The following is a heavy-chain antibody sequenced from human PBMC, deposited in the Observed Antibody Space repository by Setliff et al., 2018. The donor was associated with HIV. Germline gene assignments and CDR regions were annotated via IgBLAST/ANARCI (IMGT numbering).Heavy chain of an antibody. V-gene: IGHV1-18*04. CDR1: GYSFSSYG. D-gene: IGHD6-19*01. J-gene: IGHJ4*02. Sequence: ASVKVSCKAAGYSFSSYGITWVRQAPGQGLEWMGWISAYNGDTRYAQTLQDRVTMTTDTSTSTAYMEVRSLRSDDTAVYFCARPIAVAGIYYFDYWGQGTLVTVSS. CDR3: ARPIAVAGIYYFDY. CDR2: ISAYNGDT.